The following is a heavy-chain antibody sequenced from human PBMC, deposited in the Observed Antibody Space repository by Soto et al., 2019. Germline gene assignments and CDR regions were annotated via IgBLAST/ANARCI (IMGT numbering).Heavy chain of an antibody. D-gene: IGHD3-9*01. CDR2: INTYNGNT. CDR3: ARRGYDILTGEFDY. J-gene: IGHJ4*02. CDR1: GYTFTNYG. V-gene: IGHV1-18*01. Sequence: QVQLVQSGTEVKKPGASVKVSCTASGYTFTNYGISWVRQAPGQGLEWMGWINTYNGNTNYARKVQGRVTMTTDTXXSTAYMEMRSLRSDGTAVYYCARRGYDILTGEFDYWGQGTLVTVSS.